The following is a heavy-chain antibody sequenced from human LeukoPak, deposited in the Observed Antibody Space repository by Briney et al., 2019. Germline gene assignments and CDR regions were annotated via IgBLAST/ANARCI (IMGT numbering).Heavy chain of an antibody. J-gene: IGHJ3*02. CDR2: IYHTGST. CDR3: AREFYYDSSFSFDI. Sequence: PSDTLSLTCTVSGGSISGYYWSWIRQPPGKGLEGSGYIYHTGSTNYNPSLKSQVTISVDRSKHQFPLKLSSVTAADTAVYYCAREFYYDSSFSFDIWARGTMVTVSS. CDR1: GGSISGYY. D-gene: IGHD3-22*01. V-gene: IGHV4-59*01.